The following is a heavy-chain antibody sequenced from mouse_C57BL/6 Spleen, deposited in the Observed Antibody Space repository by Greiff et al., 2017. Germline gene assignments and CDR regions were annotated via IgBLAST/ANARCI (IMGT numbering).Heavy chain of an antibody. CDR2: IDPANGNT. J-gene: IGHJ4*01. CDR3: ARSDGYYDAMDY. D-gene: IGHD2-3*01. V-gene: IGHV14-3*01. Sequence: VQLQQSVAELVRPGASVKLSCTASGFNIKNTYMYWVKQRPEQGLEWIGRIDPANGNTKYAPKFQGKATITADTSSNTAYLQLSSLTAEDTAIYYCARSDGYYDAMDYWGQGTSVTVSS. CDR1: GFNIKNTY.